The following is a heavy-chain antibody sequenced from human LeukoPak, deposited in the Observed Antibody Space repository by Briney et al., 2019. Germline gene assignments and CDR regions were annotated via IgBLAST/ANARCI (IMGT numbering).Heavy chain of an antibody. CDR2: IYYSGST. J-gene: IGHJ1*01. V-gene: IGHV4-59*12. D-gene: IGHD3-9*01. CDR1: GGSISSYY. Sequence: ETLSLTCTVSGGSISSYYWSWIRQPPGKGLEWIGYIYYSGSTNYNPSLKSRVTISVDTSKNQFSLKLSSVTAADTAVYYCARDRPRFDWLLAGYFQHWGQGTLVTVSS. CDR3: ARDRPRFDWLLAGYFQH.